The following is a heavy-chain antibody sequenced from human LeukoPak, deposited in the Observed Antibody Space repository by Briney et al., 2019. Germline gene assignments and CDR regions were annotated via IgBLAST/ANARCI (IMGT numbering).Heavy chain of an antibody. D-gene: IGHD6-19*01. J-gene: IGHJ5*02. CDR2: IYYSGST. Sequence: SETLSLTCTVSGGSIRSYYWSWIRQPPGKGLEWIGYIYYSGSTNYNPSLKSRVTISVDTSKNQFSLKLSSVTAADTAVYYCARHIAVAGTPGWFDPWGQGTLVTVSS. CDR1: GGSIRSYY. V-gene: IGHV4-59*08. CDR3: ARHIAVAGTPGWFDP.